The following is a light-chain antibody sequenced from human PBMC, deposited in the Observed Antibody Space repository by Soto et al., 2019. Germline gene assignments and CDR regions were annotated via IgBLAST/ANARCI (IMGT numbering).Light chain of an antibody. J-gene: IGLJ1*01. V-gene: IGLV2-23*01. CDR2: EGS. CDR1: SSDVGSYNL. CDR3: CSYAGSSTFYV. Sequence: QSALTQPASVSGSPGQPITISCTGTSSDVGSYNLVSWYQQHPGKAPKLMIYEGSKRPSGVSNRFSGSKSGNTASLTISGLQAEDEADYYCCSYAGSSTFYVFGTGTKLTVL.